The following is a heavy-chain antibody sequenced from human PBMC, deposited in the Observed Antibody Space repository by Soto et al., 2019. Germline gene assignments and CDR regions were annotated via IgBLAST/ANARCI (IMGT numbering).Heavy chain of an antibody. CDR2: ISAAGDP. D-gene: IGHD4-4*01. Sequence: EVQLVESGGGLVQPGGSLRLSCEASGFTFRNYDMHWVHQGTGNGLEWVSGISAAGDPDYADSVEGRFTISRENAQNSFFLLMNSLRVGDTAVYYCARSDSDFYGLDVWGQGTTVIVSS. CDR1: GFTFRNYD. J-gene: IGHJ6*02. CDR3: ARSDSDFYGLDV. V-gene: IGHV3-13*05.